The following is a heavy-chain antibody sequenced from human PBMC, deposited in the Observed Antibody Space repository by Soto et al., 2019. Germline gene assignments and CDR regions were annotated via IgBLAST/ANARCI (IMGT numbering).Heavy chain of an antibody. J-gene: IGHJ6*02. V-gene: IGHV3-9*01. CDR1: GFTFDDYA. CDR3: VKDISGRGSYYYYYGMDV. CDR2: ISWNSANM. Sequence: GGSLRLSCAASGFTFDDYAMHWVRQAPGKGLEWVSGISWNSANMNYADSVKARFTISRDNAKNSLSLQMNSLREEDTALYYCVKDISGRGSYYYYYGMDVWGQGTTVTVSS. D-gene: IGHD3-16*01.